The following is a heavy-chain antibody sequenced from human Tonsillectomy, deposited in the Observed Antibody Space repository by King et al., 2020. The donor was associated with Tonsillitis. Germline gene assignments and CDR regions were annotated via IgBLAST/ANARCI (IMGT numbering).Heavy chain of an antibody. V-gene: IGHV3-21*01. CDR2: ITSSSAYI. CDR3: VRSLIGGYRGSYSGFDY. CDR1: AFTFSTYS. J-gene: IGHJ4*02. Sequence: VQLVESGGGLVNPGGSLRLSCAASAFTFSTYSMNWVRQAPGKGLEWVSSITSSSAYIYYADSVKGRFTISRDNAKNSLYLQMNSLRAEDTAVYYCVRSLIGGYRGSYSGFDYWGQGTLVTVSS. D-gene: IGHD1-26*01.